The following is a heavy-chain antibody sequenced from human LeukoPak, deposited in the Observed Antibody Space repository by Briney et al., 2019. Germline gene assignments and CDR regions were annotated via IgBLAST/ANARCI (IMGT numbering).Heavy chain of an antibody. V-gene: IGHV3-23*01. CDR3: AKGSLVSSPGGTSYYFDY. Sequence: GGSLRLSCAASGFTFSSYAMSLVRQAPGKGLEWLSAISGSGGSTYYADSVKGRFTISRDNSKNTLYLQMNSLRAEDTAVYYCAKGSLVSSPGGTSYYFDYWGQGTLVTVSS. CDR2: ISGSGGST. D-gene: IGHD1-1*01. CDR1: GFTFSSYA. J-gene: IGHJ4*02.